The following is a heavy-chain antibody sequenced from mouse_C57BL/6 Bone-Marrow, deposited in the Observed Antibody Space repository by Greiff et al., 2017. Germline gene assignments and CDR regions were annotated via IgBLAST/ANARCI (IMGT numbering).Heavy chain of an antibody. CDR3: ARRTYYSNYDAMDY. J-gene: IGHJ4*01. CDR2: IYPGGGYT. CDR1: GYTFTNYW. D-gene: IGHD2-5*01. Sequence: VQLQQSGAELVRPGTSVTMSCKASGYTFTNYWIGWAKQRPGHGLEWIGDIYPGGGYTNYNEKFKGKATLTADKSSSTAYMQFSSLTSDDSAVYYCARRTYYSNYDAMDYWGQGTSVTVSS. V-gene: IGHV1-63*01.